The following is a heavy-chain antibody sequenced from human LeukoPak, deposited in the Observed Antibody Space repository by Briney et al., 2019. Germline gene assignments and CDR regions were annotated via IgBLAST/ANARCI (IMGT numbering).Heavy chain of an antibody. CDR3: AKAEGYDILTGLDY. Sequence: GGSLRLSCATSGFTFSSYAMSWVRQAPGKGLEWVSGIGASGGSIYYADSVKGRFTISRDNSKNTLYLQMNSLRTEDTAVYYCAKAEGYDILTGLDYWGQGTLVTVSS. D-gene: IGHD3-9*01. J-gene: IGHJ4*02. CDR1: GFTFSSYA. V-gene: IGHV3-23*01. CDR2: IGASGGSI.